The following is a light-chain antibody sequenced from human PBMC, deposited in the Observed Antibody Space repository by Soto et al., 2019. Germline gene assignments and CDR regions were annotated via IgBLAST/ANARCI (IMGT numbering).Light chain of an antibody. J-gene: IGKJ1*01. Sequence: EVVLTQSPGTLSLSPGERATLSCRASQNIRGNELAWYQQKTGQAPRLLIYRGSSRATGIPDRFSGRGSGTDFTLTISRLEPEDFAVYYCQDYGTSAPWTFGQGTKVEIK. CDR2: RGS. V-gene: IGKV3-20*01. CDR3: QDYGTSAPWT. CDR1: QNIRGNE.